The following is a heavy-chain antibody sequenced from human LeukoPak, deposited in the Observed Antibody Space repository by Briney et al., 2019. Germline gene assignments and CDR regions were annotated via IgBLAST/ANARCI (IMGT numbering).Heavy chain of an antibody. D-gene: IGHD3-10*01. J-gene: IGHJ4*02. CDR2: ISYDGSNK. CDR1: GFTFSSYW. Sequence: PGGSLRLSCAASGFTFSSYWMHWVRQAPGKGLEWVAVISYDGSNKYYADSVKGRFTISRDNSKNTLYLQMNSLRAEDTAVYYXXXXXXYYGSGSAFDYWGQGTLVTVSS. V-gene: IGHV3-30*03. CDR3: XXXXXYYGSGSAFDY.